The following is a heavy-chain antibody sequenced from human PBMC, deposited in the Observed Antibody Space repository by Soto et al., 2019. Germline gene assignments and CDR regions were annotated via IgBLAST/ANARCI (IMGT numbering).Heavy chain of an antibody. J-gene: IGHJ5*02. CDR3: ASGGGTTDSWFEP. V-gene: IGHV1-18*01. CDR2: ISASNGNT. Sequence: QVQLVQSGAEVKKPGASVKVSCKASGYTFTRYGISWVRQAPGQGLEWMGWISASNGNTNYAQKLKGSVTMTTDTSTSRDYMELRSLRYDDTAVYFCASGGGTTDSWFEPWGQGTLVTVCS. CDR1: GYTFTRYG. D-gene: IGHD1-7*01.